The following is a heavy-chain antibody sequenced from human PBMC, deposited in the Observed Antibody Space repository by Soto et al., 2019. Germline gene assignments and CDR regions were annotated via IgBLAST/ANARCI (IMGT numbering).Heavy chain of an antibody. Sequence: QVQLVQSGAEVKKPGASVKVSCKASGYTFTSYGISWVRQAPGQGLEWMGWIRAYNGNTNYAQKLQGRVTMTTDTTTSMDYMELRSVRTDETAVYYYARELPTMDVWGQGTTVTVSS. D-gene: IGHD2-15*01. V-gene: IGHV1-18*01. CDR1: GYTFTSYG. CDR2: IRAYNGNT. CDR3: ARELPTMDV. J-gene: IGHJ6*02.